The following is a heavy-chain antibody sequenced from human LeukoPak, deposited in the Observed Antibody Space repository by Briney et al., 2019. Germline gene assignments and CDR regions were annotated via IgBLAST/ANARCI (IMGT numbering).Heavy chain of an antibody. V-gene: IGHV3-21*01. CDR2: ITGSSAYI. CDR3: ARDILEGGESFDS. J-gene: IGHJ4*02. Sequence: GGSLRLSCAASGFSFRSYSMDWVRQAPGKGLEWVSSITGSSAYISYADSVKDRFTISRDNAENSLFLQMNSLRPEDTAVYFCARDILEGGESFDSWGQGTLVTVSS. CDR1: GFSFRSYS. D-gene: IGHD3-16*01.